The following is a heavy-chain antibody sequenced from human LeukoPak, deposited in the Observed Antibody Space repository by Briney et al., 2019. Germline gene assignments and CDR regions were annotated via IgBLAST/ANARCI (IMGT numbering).Heavy chain of an antibody. CDR2: IYPGDSDT. V-gene: IGHV5-51*01. CDR3: ARDGDGRYCSSTTCSVDY. CDR1: GYNFTTYW. Sequence: GESLKISCKGSGYNFTTYWIGWVRQMSGKGLEWMGIIYPGDSDTRYSPSFQGQVTISADRSISTAYLQWNSLRVEDTAVYYCARDGDGRYCSSTTCSVDYWGQGTLVTVSS. D-gene: IGHD2-2*01. J-gene: IGHJ4*02.